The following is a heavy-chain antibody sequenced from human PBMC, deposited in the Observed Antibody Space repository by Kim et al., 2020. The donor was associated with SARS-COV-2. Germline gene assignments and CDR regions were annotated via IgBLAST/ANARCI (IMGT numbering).Heavy chain of an antibody. CDR1: GYTFTSYG. CDR3: AREIAHGYCSSTSCFQEDGMDV. J-gene: IGHJ6*02. D-gene: IGHD2-2*01. V-gene: IGHV1-18*04. CDR2: ISAYNGNT. Sequence: ASVKVSCKASGYTFTSYGISWVRQAPGQGLEWMGWISAYNGNTNYAQKLQGRVTMTTDTSTSTAYMELRSLRSDDTAVYYCAREIAHGYCSSTSCFQEDGMDVWGQGTTVTVSS.